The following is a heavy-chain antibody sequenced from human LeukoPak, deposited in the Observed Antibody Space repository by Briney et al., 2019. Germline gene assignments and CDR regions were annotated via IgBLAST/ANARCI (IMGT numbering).Heavy chain of an antibody. D-gene: IGHD3-22*01. CDR2: ISGSGGYT. J-gene: IGHJ5*02. V-gene: IGHV3-23*01. CDR3: AKDRSAYYSGRFDP. Sequence: GGSLRLSCAASGFTVSSNYLSWVRQAPGKGLEWVSGISGSGGYTYYADSVKGRFTISRDNSKNTLYLQMNSLRAEDTAVYFCAKDRSAYYSGRFDPWGQGTLVTVSS. CDR1: GFTVSSNY.